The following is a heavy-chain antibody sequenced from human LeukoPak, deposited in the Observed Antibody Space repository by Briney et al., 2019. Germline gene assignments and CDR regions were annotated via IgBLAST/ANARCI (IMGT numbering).Heavy chain of an antibody. V-gene: IGHV4-39*07. J-gene: IGHJ4*02. D-gene: IGHD3-22*01. CDR2: IYYSGST. CDR1: GGSISSSSYS. Sequence: SETLSLTCTVSGGSISSSSYSWGWIRQPPGEGLEWIGSIYYSGSTYYNPSLKSRVTISGDTSKNQFSLKLSSVTAADTAVYFCVYSRAYYSPFDFWGQGTLVTVSS. CDR3: VYSRAYYSPFDF.